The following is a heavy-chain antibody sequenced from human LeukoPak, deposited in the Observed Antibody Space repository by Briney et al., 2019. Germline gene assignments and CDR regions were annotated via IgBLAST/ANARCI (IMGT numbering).Heavy chain of an antibody. CDR3: ARTYGIAAAGGFFDY. CDR1: GYTFTGYY. Sequence: LVASVKVSCKASGYTFTGYYMHWVRQAPGQGLEWMGWINPNSGGTNYAQKFQGRVTMTRDTSISTAYMELSRLRSDDTAVYYCARTYGIAAAGGFFDYWGQGTLVTVSS. D-gene: IGHD6-13*01. V-gene: IGHV1-2*03. J-gene: IGHJ4*02. CDR2: INPNSGGT.